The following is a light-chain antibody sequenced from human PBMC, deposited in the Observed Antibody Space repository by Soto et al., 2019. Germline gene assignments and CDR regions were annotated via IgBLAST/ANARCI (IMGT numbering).Light chain of an antibody. V-gene: IGLV2-14*01. CDR3: CSLTSTSDYV. CDR2: EVS. Sequence: QSALTQPASVSGSPGQSITISCTGTSSDVGYYNYVSWYQQHPGKAPKLMIYEVSDRPSGVSNRFSGSKSGNTASLTISGLQAEDEADYYCCSLTSTSDYVFGTGTKVTVL. J-gene: IGLJ1*01. CDR1: SSDVGYYNY.